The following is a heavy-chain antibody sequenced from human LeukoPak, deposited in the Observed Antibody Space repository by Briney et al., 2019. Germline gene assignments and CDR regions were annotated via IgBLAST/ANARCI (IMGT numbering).Heavy chain of an antibody. J-gene: IGHJ4*02. CDR2: IKQDGSEK. Sequence: PGGSLRLSCAASGFTFSRYWMTWVRQAPGKGLEWVANIKQDGSEKYYVDSVKGRFTISRDNAKNSLYLQMNSLRAEDTAVYYCAREYYSGSYYDYWGQGTLVTVSS. V-gene: IGHV3-7*01. CDR3: AREYYSGSYYDY. CDR1: GFTFSRYW. D-gene: IGHD1-26*01.